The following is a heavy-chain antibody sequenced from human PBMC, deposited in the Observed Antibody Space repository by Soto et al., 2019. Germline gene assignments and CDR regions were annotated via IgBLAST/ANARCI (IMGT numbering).Heavy chain of an antibody. CDR1: GGSTSSHY. CDR2: IYYTGSS. D-gene: IGHD3-10*01. V-gene: IGHV4-59*11. Sequence: QVQLQESGPGLVKPSETLSLKCTVSGGSTSSHYWSWFRQPPGKGLEWIGHIYYTGSSNSNPSLKSRVTMSVDTSKNQLSLKLGSVTAADTAVYYCARHASFIRGGVDVFDIWGQGTLVTVSS. J-gene: IGHJ4*02. CDR3: ARHASFIRGGVDVFDI.